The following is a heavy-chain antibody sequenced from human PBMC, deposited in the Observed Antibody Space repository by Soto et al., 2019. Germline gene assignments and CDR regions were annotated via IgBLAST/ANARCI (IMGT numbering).Heavy chain of an antibody. CDR1: GFSFRTSW. CDR2: INSDGGST. J-gene: IGHJ4*02. CDR3: WSSPHDY. Sequence: GGSQRLSCAASGFSFRTSWMHWVRQGPGKGLVWVSRINSDGGSTSYADSVKGRFTISRDNAKNTLYLQMSSLRVEDTAVYYCWSSPHDYWGRGILVTVSS. V-gene: IGHV3-74*01.